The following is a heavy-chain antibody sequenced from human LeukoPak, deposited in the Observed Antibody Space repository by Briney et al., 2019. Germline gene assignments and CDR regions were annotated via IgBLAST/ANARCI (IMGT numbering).Heavy chain of an antibody. Sequence: APVKVSCKASGYTFTSYYMHWVRQAPGQGLEWVGIINPSAGSMYAQKFQGRVTVTRDTSTSTVYMELSSLTSEDTAVYYCARSPSGGYSDYWGQGTLVTVSS. CDR2: INPSAGS. V-gene: IGHV1-46*01. D-gene: IGHD1-26*01. J-gene: IGHJ4*02. CDR1: GYTFTSYY. CDR3: ARSPSGGYSDY.